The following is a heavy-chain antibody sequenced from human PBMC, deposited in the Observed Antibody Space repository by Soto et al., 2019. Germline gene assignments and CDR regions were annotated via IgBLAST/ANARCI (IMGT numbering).Heavy chain of an antibody. Sequence: PSETLSLTCTVSGGSITTYQWSWIRQPPGKGLEWIGGYSGFTNYNPSLESRATISVDTSKNQFSLKLSSVTAADTAVYYCASGYDHFDYWGQGTLVTVSS. V-gene: IGHV4-59*08. J-gene: IGHJ4*02. CDR1: GGSITTYQ. CDR2: YSGFT. D-gene: IGHD5-12*01. CDR3: ASGYDHFDY.